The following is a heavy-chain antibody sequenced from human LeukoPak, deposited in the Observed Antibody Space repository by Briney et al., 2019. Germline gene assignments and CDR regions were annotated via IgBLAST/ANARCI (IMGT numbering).Heavy chain of an antibody. CDR1: GGSFSGYY. V-gene: IGHV3-23*01. CDR3: ATDRDSGIPRFDF. D-gene: IGHD3-10*01. CDR2: ISGSGAST. Sequence: ETLSLTCAVYGGSFSGYYWSWIRQPPGKGLEWVSTISGSGASTYYADSLRAGFTISRDNSKNTLYLQMNSLRAEDTAVYYCATDRDSGIPRFDFWGQGTLV. J-gene: IGHJ4*02.